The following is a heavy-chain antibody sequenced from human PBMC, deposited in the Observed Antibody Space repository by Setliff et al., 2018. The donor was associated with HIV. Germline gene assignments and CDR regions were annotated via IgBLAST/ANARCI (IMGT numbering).Heavy chain of an antibody. CDR3: SRLRGYSFGLASYYYYYMDV. D-gene: IGHD5-18*01. Sequence: RLSCTTSGFTFGDHGVSWVRQAPGKGLEWVGFIGSRTYGGTTEYAASVKGRFTISRDDSKSIAFLQMYSLKTEDTAVYYCSRLRGYSFGLASYYYYYMDVWGKGTTVTVSS. J-gene: IGHJ6*03. V-gene: IGHV3-49*04. CDR2: IGSRTYGGTT. CDR1: GFTFGDHG.